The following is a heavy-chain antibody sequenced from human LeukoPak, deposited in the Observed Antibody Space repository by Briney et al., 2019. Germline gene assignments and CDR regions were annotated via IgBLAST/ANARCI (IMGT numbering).Heavy chain of an antibody. Sequence: SETLSLTCTVSGGSISSYYWSWIRQPPGKGLEWIGYIYYSGSTNYNPSLKSRVTISVDTSKNQFSLKLSSVTAADTAVYYCARLRFLEWLLSYGTAPYGMDVWGQGTTVTVSS. CDR1: GGSISSYY. V-gene: IGHV4-59*08. CDR3: ARLRFLEWLLSYGTAPYGMDV. J-gene: IGHJ6*02. D-gene: IGHD3-3*01. CDR2: IYYSGST.